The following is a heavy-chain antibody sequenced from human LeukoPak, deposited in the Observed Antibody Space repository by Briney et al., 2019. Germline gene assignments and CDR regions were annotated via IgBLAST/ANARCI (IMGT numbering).Heavy chain of an antibody. CDR1: GGSFSGYY. CDR3: ARHGPYSSSWYYFDY. Sequence: KASETLSLTCAVYGGSFSGYYWSWIRQPPGKGLEWIGEINHSGSTYYNPSLKSRVTISVDTSKNQFSLKLSSVTAADTAVYYCARHGPYSSSWYYFDYWGQGTLVTVSS. J-gene: IGHJ4*02. D-gene: IGHD6-13*01. V-gene: IGHV4-34*01. CDR2: INHSGST.